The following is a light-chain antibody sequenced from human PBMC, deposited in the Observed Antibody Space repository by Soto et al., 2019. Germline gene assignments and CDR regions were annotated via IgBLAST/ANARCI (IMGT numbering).Light chain of an antibody. CDR3: SSHTSSSTPYV. V-gene: IGLV2-14*01. CDR1: SSDVGGYNF. CDR2: DVS. Sequence: QSVLTQPASVSGSPGQSITISCTGTSSDVGGYNFVSWYQQRPGKAPKLMIFDVSNRPSGVSNRFSASKSGDTASLTISGLQAEDEADYYCSSHTSSSTPYVFGTGTKVTVL. J-gene: IGLJ1*01.